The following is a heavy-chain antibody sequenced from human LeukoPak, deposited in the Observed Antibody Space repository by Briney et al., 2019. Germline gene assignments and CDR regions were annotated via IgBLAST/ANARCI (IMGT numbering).Heavy chain of an antibody. J-gene: IGHJ5*02. CDR2: INPSGGST. D-gene: IGHD6-13*01. CDR1: GYTFTSYY. Sequence: GASVKVSCKASGYTFTSYYMHWVRQAPGQGLEWMGIINPSGGSTNYAQKFQGRVTMTRDKSTTKVYMELSSLRSEDMAVYYCARSGSSSPTSWFVPWGQGTLVTVSS. V-gene: IGHV1-46*01. CDR3: ARSGSSSPTSWFVP.